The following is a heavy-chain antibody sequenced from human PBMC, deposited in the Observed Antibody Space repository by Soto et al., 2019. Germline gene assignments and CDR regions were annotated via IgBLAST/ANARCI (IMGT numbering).Heavy chain of an antibody. CDR2: SSGNNGNT. CDR3: ARGRFDY. Sequence: SAKVPCQASGYTFTSYGISGVRQAPGQGLEWMGWSSGNNGNTKHAKNLQGRGTVTTETSTSTACMEVRRLRSDDTAVYSCARGRFDYRG. J-gene: IGHJ4*01. V-gene: IGHV1-18*04. CDR1: GYTFTSYG.